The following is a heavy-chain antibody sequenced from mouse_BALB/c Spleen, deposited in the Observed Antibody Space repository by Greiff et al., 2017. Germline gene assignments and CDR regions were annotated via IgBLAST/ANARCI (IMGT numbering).Heavy chain of an antibody. D-gene: IGHD1-3*01. CDR3: ARASGNFAY. J-gene: IGHJ3*01. CDR2: ILPGSGST. V-gene: IGHV1-9*01. CDR1: GYTFSSYW. Sequence: QVQLKESGAELMKPGASVKISCKATGYTFSSYWIEWVKQRPGHGLEWIGEILPGSGSTNYNEKFKGKATFTADTSSNTAYMQLSSLTSEDSAVYYCARASGNFAYWGQGTLVTVSA.